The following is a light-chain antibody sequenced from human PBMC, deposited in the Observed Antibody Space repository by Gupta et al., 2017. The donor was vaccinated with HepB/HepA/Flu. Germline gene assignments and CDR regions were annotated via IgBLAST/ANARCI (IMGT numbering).Light chain of an antibody. CDR2: NDD. V-gene: IGLV1-47*02. CDR3: AAWDNSLSGYV. J-gene: IGLJ1*01. CDR1: SSNVGRDN. Sequence: QSVLTPPPSASGPPGPRVTISCSGSSSNVGRDNVYWYQQLPGTAPKLLIYNDDQRPSGVPDRFSGSKSGTSASLAISGLRPEDEADYYCAAWDNSLSGYVFGTGTRVTVL.